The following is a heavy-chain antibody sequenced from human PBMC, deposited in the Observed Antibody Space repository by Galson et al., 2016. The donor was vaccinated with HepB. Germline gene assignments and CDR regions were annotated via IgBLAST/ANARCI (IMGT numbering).Heavy chain of an antibody. Sequence: SLRLSCAASGFTFGRYAMSWVRQAPGKGLEWVSAISGDGGSTYYAGSVQGRFTSSRDRSTNTMYLQMNSLRTDDTAVYYCVRFTQEWLDRVYYFDYWGQGTLVTVSS. J-gene: IGHJ4*02. CDR1: GFTFGRYA. CDR2: ISGDGGST. CDR3: VRFTQEWLDRVYYFDY. D-gene: IGHD6-19*01. V-gene: IGHV3-23*01.